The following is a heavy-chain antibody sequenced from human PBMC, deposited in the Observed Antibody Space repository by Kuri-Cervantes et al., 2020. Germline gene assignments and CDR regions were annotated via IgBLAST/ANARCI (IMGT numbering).Heavy chain of an antibody. V-gene: IGHV4-59*05. D-gene: IGHD3-10*01. J-gene: IGHJ6*03. CDR3: ARHDYYGAYYMDV. Sequence: SETLSLTCAVYGGSFRNYYWSWIRQPPGKGLEWIGTIYYSGSTYYNPSLKSRVTISVDTSKNQFSLKLSSVTAADTALYYCARHDYYGAYYMDVWGKGTTVTVSS. CDR1: GGSFRNYY. CDR2: IYYSGST.